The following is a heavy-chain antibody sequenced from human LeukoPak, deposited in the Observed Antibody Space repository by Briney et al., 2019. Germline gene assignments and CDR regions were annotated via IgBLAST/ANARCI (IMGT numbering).Heavy chain of an antibody. CDR3: ARDYRGYRAPYYFDY. D-gene: IGHD2-15*01. CDR1: GFTFSSYW. J-gene: IGHJ4*02. CDR2: IKQDGSEK. V-gene: IGHV3-7*01. Sequence: GGSLRLSCAASGFTFSSYWMSWVRQAPGKGLEWVANIKQDGSEKYYVDSVKGRFTISRDNAKDSLYLQMNSLRAEDTAVYYCARDYRGYRAPYYFDYWGQGTLVTVSS.